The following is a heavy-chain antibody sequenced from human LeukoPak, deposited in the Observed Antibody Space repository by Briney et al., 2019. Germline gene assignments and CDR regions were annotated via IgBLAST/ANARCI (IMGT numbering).Heavy chain of an antibody. Sequence: SVKVSCKASGFTFTSSAVQWVRQARGQRLEWIGWIVVGSGNTNYAQKLQGRVTMTTDTSTSTAYMELRSLRSDDTAVYYCAREGRDSSSWPFYYYYYGMDVWGQGTTVTVSS. D-gene: IGHD6-13*01. J-gene: IGHJ6*02. CDR3: AREGRDSSSWPFYYYYYGMDV. CDR2: IVVGSGNT. V-gene: IGHV1-58*01. CDR1: GFTFTSSA.